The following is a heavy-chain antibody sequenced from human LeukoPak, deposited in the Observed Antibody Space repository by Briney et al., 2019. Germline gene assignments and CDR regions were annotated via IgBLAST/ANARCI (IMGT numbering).Heavy chain of an antibody. D-gene: IGHD3-3*01. CDR2: IKQDGSEK. CDR3: AGPYYDFWSGSEYFQH. Sequence: GGSLRLSCAASGFTFSNYWMSWVRQAPGKGLEWVANIKQDGSEKYYVDSVKGRFTISRDNAKNSLYLQMNSLRAEDTAVYYCAGPYYDFWSGSEYFQHWGQGTLVTVSS. V-gene: IGHV3-7*01. J-gene: IGHJ1*01. CDR1: GFTFSNYW.